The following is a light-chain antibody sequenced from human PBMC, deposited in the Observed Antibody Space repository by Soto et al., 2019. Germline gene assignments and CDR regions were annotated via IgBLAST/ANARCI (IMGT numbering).Light chain of an antibody. Sequence: DIVLTQSPLSLPVTPGEPASISCRSSQSLLHSNGNIYLDWYLQKPGQSPQLLIYLGSIRASGVPDRFSGSGSGTDFTLNITSVEAEDVGVYYCMQSVQAPRTFGQGTKVEIK. J-gene: IGKJ1*01. V-gene: IGKV2-28*01. CDR2: LGS. CDR1: QSLLHSNGNIY. CDR3: MQSVQAPRT.